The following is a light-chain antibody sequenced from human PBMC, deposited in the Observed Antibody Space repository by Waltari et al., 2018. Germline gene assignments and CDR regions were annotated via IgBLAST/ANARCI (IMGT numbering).Light chain of an antibody. CDR2: TAS. V-gene: IGKV1-27*01. Sequence: DIQMTQSPSPLPTSAGDRVTITCRASQGIINSLAWYQQKTGKIPKLLIYTASTLQSGVPSRFSGSGSGTDFTLTISSLQPEDVATDYCQQYNSAPITFGPGTRLEIE. J-gene: IGKJ5*01. CDR1: QGIINS. CDR3: QQYNSAPIT.